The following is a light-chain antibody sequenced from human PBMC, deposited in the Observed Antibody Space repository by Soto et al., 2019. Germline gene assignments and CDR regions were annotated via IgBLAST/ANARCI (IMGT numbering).Light chain of an antibody. CDR1: SSDVGSYDF. CDR2: DAS. V-gene: IGLV2-23*01. CDR3: CSYAGSSTYV. Sequence: QSVLTQPASVSGPPGQSITISCTGTSSDVGSYDFVSWYQQHPGKAPKLMIFDASKRPSGVSNRFSGSKSGNTASLTISGLQAEDEADYYCCSYAGSSTYVFGTGTKVTVL. J-gene: IGLJ1*01.